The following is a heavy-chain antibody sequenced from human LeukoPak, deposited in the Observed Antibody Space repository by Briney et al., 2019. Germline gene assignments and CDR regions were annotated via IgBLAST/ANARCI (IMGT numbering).Heavy chain of an antibody. J-gene: IGHJ4*02. V-gene: IGHV4-34*01. Sequence: SETLSLTCAVYGGSFSGYYWSWIRQPPGKGLEWIGEINHSGSTNYNPPLKSRVTISVDTSKNQFSLKLSSVTAADTAVYYCARTSLVHGNDYWGQGTLVTVSS. CDR3: ARTSLVHGNDY. CDR1: GGSFSGYY. D-gene: IGHD6-6*01. CDR2: INHSGST.